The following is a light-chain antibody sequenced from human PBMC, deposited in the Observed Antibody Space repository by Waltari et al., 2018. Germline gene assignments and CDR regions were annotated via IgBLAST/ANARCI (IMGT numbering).Light chain of an antibody. Sequence: SDELTQPPSVSLSPGQTARITCFGDVLSKHYTHWYQLKPGQAPVMVIFKDTERPSGIPERISGSSSGTTATLTIRGAQAEDEADYYCQSADSTGRGYVFGTGTKVTVL. CDR1: VLSKHY. J-gene: IGLJ1*01. V-gene: IGLV3-25*03. CDR3: QSADSTGRGYV. CDR2: KDT.